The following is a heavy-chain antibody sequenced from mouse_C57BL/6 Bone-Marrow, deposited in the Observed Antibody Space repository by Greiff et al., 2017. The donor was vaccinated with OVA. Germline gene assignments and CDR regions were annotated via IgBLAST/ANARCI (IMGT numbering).Heavy chain of an antibody. Sequence: VKLVESGPGLVQPSQSLSITCTVSGFSLTSYGVHWVRQSPGKGLEWLGVIWSGGSTDYNAAFISRLSISKDNSKSQVFFKMNSLQADDTAIYYCARNLGYSNYVGYAMDYWGQGTSVTVSS. CDR3: ARNLGYSNYVGYAMDY. V-gene: IGHV2-2*01. J-gene: IGHJ4*01. CDR2: IWSGGST. D-gene: IGHD2-5*01. CDR1: GFSLTSYG.